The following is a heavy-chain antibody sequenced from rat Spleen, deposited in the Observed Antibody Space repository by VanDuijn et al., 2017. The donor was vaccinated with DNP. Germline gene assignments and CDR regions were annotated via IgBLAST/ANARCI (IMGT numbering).Heavy chain of an antibody. V-gene: IGHV3-1*01. CDR2: ISYSGGT. CDR1: GYSITSDY. Sequence: EVQLQESGPGLAKPSQSLSLTCSVTGYSITSDYWGWIRKFPGNKMEWIGLISYSGGTSYNPSLKSRISISRDTSKNQFFLHLNSVTTEDTATYYCARSDYYGSFRPFTYWGQGTLVTVSS. J-gene: IGHJ3*01. D-gene: IGHD1-2*01. CDR3: ARSDYYGSFRPFTY.